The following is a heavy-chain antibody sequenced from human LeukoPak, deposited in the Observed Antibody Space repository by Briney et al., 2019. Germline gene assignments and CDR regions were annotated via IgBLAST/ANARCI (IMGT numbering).Heavy chain of an antibody. Sequence: ASVKVSCKASGYSFVGYYIHWIRQAPGQGLEWLGWTNPDTGGRKLAQKFQGRVTLTRDTSINTAYMELNSLQSDDTAVYFCARDRVEMSTSLSFFDNWGQGSLITVSS. J-gene: IGHJ4*02. V-gene: IGHV1-2*02. D-gene: IGHD5-24*01. CDR2: TNPDTGGR. CDR3: ARDRVEMSTSLSFFDN. CDR1: GYSFVGYY.